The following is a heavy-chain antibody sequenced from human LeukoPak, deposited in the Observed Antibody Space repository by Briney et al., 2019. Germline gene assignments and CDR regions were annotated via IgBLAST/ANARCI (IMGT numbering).Heavy chain of an antibody. CDR1: GFTFSAHW. CDR3: ARDPPGSSGTHY. J-gene: IGHJ4*02. V-gene: IGHV3-74*01. CDR2: INSDGTGT. Sequence: GGSLRLSCADSGFTFSAHWMHWVRQAPGKGLVWVSRINSDGTGTAYADSVKGRFTISRDNAKNTLYLQMNSLRAEDTAVYYCARDPPGSSGTHYWGQGTLVTVSS. D-gene: IGHD6-19*01.